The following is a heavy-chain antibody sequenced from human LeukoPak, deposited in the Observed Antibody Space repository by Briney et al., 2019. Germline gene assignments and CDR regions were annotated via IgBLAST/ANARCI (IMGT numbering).Heavy chain of an antibody. V-gene: IGHV4-39*07. CDR3: ATMRDFGVIIMAFDI. D-gene: IGHD3-3*01. J-gene: IGHJ3*02. Sequence: PSETLSLTCTVSGDSINNSTYYWGWIRQPPGKGLEWIGSISYSGSTYYNPSLKSRVTISVDTSKNQFSLKLSSVTAADTAVYYCATMRDFGVIIMAFDIWGQGTMVTVSS. CDR1: GDSINNSTYY. CDR2: ISYSGST.